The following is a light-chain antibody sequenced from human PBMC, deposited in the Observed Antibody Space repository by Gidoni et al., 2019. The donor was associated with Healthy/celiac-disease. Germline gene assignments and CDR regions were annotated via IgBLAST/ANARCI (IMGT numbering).Light chain of an antibody. CDR3: QQSYSTLFT. J-gene: IGKJ3*01. CDR1: QSISSY. CDR2: AAS. V-gene: IGKV1-39*01. Sequence: DIQMTHSPSSLSASVGDRVTITCRASQSISSYLNWYQQKPGKAHKLLIYAASSLQSGVPSRFSGGGSGEYFTLTISRQQQEEFATYYYQQSYSTLFTFGPGTKVDIK.